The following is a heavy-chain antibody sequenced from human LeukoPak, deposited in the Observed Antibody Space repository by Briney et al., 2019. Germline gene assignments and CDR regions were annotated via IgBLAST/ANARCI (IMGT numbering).Heavy chain of an antibody. CDR1: GFTVSSNY. Sequence: PGGSLRLSCAASGFTVSSNYMSWVRQAPGKGLEWVSAISGSGGSTYYADSVKGRFAISRDNSKNTLYLQMNSLRAEDTAVYYCAGEESGIAASWGQGTLVTVSS. J-gene: IGHJ4*02. D-gene: IGHD6-13*01. V-gene: IGHV3-23*01. CDR3: AGEESGIAAS. CDR2: ISGSGGST.